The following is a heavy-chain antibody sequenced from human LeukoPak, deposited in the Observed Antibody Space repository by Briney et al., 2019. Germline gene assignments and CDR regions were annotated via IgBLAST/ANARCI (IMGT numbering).Heavy chain of an antibody. CDR3: AKEDRRGRHFDY. Sequence: GRSLKLSLAAPGLPFDDYAIPWFRKAPGKGLGWASGISWNSGSIGYADSVKGRFTISRDNAKNSLYLQMNSLRAEDTALYYCAKEDRRGRHFDYWGQGTLVTVSS. CDR1: GLPFDDYA. J-gene: IGHJ4*02. D-gene: IGHD3-16*01. V-gene: IGHV3-9*01. CDR2: ISWNSGSI.